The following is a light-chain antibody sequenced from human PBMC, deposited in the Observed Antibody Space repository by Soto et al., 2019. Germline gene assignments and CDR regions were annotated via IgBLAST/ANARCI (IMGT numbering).Light chain of an antibody. J-gene: IGKJ1*01. Sequence: EIVLTQSPGTLSLSPGERATLSCRASQSVSSSYLAWYQQKPGQAPRLLIYGASTRATGIPARFSGSASGTEFTLTISSLEPEDFAVYYCHQRQSWPRTFGQGTKVDIK. V-gene: IGKV3-20*01. CDR3: HQRQSWPRT. CDR2: GAS. CDR1: QSVSSSY.